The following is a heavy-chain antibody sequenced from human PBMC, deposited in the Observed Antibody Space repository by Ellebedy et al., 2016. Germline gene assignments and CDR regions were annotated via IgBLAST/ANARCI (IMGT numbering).Heavy chain of an antibody. CDR1: GFTFSSYA. J-gene: IGHJ6*02. CDR3: AKDHFLAAVAADYYYYYGMDV. Sequence: GESLKISXAASGFTFSSYAMSWVRQAPGKGLEWVSAISGSGGSTYYADSVKGRFTISRDNSKNTLYLQMNSLRAEDTAVCYCAKDHFLAAVAADYYYYYGMDVWGQGTTVTVSS. V-gene: IGHV3-23*01. D-gene: IGHD6-19*01. CDR2: ISGSGGST.